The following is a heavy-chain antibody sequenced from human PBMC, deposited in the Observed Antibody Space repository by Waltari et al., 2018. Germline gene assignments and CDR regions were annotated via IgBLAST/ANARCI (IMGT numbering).Heavy chain of an antibody. V-gene: IGHV3-7*01. J-gene: IGHJ3*02. Sequence: EVQLVESGGGLVQAGGSLGLFWCASGFPLSSYWVSRVRQAPGKGLEWVANIKKDGSEEYYVDSVRGRFTISRDNAKNSLYLQMNSLRPEDTAVYYCARDQWFAFDIWGQGTMVTVSS. CDR2: IKKDGSEE. CDR3: ARDQWFAFDI. D-gene: IGHD3-22*01. CDR1: GFPLSSYW.